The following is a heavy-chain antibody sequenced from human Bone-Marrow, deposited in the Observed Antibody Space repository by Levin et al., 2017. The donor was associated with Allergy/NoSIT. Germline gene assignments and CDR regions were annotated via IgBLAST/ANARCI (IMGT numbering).Heavy chain of an antibody. Sequence: GESLKISCAASGFRFSDHYMSWIRQAPGKGLQWIAYISGSGSSINYADSVKGRFTISRDNAKNSLYLQVNSLRAEDTAVYYCTREPRLGDYWGQGTLVTVSS. J-gene: IGHJ4*02. CDR2: ISGSGSSI. CDR1: GFRFSDHY. CDR3: TREPRLGDY. D-gene: IGHD6-19*01. V-gene: IGHV3-11*01.